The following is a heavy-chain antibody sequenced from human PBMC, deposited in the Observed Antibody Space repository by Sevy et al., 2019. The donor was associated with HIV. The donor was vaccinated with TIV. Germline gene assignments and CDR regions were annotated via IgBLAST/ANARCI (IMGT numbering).Heavy chain of an antibody. CDR3: ARENTGSRITIFGVLIGGAFDI. J-gene: IGHJ3*02. D-gene: IGHD3-3*01. Sequence: SETLSLTCTVSGGSISSYYWSWIRQPAGKGLEWIGRVYITGSTNYNPSLKSRVTMSVDTSKNQLSLKLTSVTAADTAVYHCARENTGSRITIFGVLIGGAFDIWGQGTMVTVSS. V-gene: IGHV4-4*07. CDR2: VYITGST. CDR1: GGSISSYY.